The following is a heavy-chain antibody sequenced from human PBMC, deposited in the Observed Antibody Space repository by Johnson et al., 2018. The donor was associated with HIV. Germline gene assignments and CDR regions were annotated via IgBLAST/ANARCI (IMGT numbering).Heavy chain of an antibody. CDR3: ARTVYSTSYLDAVGI. D-gene: IGHD2-2*01. CDR1: GFTFNDYG. CDR2: INWNGGST. Sequence: VQLVESGGGVVRPGGSLRLSCAASGFTFNDYGMSWVRQAPGKGLEWVSGINWNGGSTGYADSVKGRFTISRDNAKNSLYLQMSSLGAGDTAVYYCARTVYSTSYLDAVGIWGQGTMVTVSS. J-gene: IGHJ3*02. V-gene: IGHV3-20*04.